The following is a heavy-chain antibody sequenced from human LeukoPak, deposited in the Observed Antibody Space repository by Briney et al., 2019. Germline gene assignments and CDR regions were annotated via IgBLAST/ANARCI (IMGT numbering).Heavy chain of an antibody. V-gene: IGHV3-33*01. Sequence: PGRSLRLSCAAPGFTFSDCHIHWVRQAPGKGLDWVALIWYDEDAKFYADSVKGRFTISRDNSKDTLYLQMNSLGVEDTAVYYCARERGGDAFDIWGQGTMVTVSS. J-gene: IGHJ3*02. CDR3: ARERGGDAFDI. CDR2: IWYDEDAK. CDR1: GFTFSDCH. D-gene: IGHD2-15*01.